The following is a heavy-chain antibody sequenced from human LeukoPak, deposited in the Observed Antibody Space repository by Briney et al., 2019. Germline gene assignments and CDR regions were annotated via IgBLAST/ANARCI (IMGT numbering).Heavy chain of an antibody. CDR1: GFTFSSYS. CDR3: ARRPYDFWSGASTGFDY. J-gene: IGHJ4*02. D-gene: IGHD3-3*01. CDR2: ISSSSSTI. V-gene: IGHV3-48*04. Sequence: GGPLRLSCAASGFTFSSYSMNWVRQAPGKGLEWVSYISSSSSTIYYADSVKGRFTISRDNAKNSLYLQMNSLRAEDTAVYYCARRPYDFWSGASTGFDYWGQGTLVTVSS.